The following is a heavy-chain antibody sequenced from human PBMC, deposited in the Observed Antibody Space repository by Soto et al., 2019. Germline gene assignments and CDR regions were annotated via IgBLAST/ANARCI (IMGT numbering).Heavy chain of an antibody. V-gene: IGHV4-4*02. D-gene: IGHD6-25*01. CDR3: ARDLSAAAAYNWFDP. J-gene: IGHJ5*02. Sequence: QVQLQESGPGLVKPSGTLSLTCAVSGGSISSSNWWSWVRQPPGKGLEWIGEIYHSGSTNYNPSLKSRVTISVDKSKNQFSLKLSSVNSADTAVYYCARDLSAAAAYNWFDPWGQGTLVTVSS. CDR1: GGSISSSNW. CDR2: IYHSGST.